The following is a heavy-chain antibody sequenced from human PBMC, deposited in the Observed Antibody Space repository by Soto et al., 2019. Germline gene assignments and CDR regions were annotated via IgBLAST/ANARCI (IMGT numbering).Heavy chain of an antibody. Sequence: PSETLSLTCTVSGGSISSGGYYWSGSRQHPGKGLEWIGYIYYSGSTYYNPSLKSRVTMSVDTSKNQFSLKLSSVTAADTAVYYCARQLFRGYYYYGMDVWGQGTTVTVSS. CDR3: ARQLFRGYYYYGMDV. CDR1: GGSISSGGYY. D-gene: IGHD6-6*01. V-gene: IGHV4-31*03. J-gene: IGHJ6*02. CDR2: IYYSGST.